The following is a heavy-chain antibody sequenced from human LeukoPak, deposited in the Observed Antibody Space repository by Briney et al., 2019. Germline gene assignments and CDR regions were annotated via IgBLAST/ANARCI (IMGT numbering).Heavy chain of an antibody. CDR1: GFTLSNFG. CDR3: AKDQAGTWGLDY. J-gene: IGHJ4*02. D-gene: IGHD3-10*01. CDR2: VRPDGSSN. Sequence: PGGSLRLSCAASGFTLSNFGMHWFRQAPVKGLEWVAFVRPDGSSNYYADSVKGRFTISRDISKNTLYLQMNSLRAEDTAFYYCAKDQAGTWGLDYWGQGTLVTVSS. V-gene: IGHV3-30*02.